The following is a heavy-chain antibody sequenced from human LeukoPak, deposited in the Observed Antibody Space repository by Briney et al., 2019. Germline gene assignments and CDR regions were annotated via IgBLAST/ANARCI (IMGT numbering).Heavy chain of an antibody. CDR2: INYSGST. J-gene: IGHJ5*02. D-gene: IGHD3-10*01. Sequence: SETLSLTCTVSGGSISSDNYQWSWIRQPPGEGLEWIGYINYSGSTYYNPSLKSRVTISVDTSKNQFSLKLSSVTAADTAMYYCARYGSGSTWFDPWGQGTLVTVSS. CDR3: ARYGSGSTWFDP. CDR1: GGSISSDNYQ. V-gene: IGHV4-30-4*01.